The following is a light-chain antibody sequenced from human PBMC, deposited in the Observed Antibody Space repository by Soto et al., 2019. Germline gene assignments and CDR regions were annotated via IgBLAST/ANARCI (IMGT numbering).Light chain of an antibody. V-gene: IGKV3-11*01. Sequence: EIVLTQSPATLSLSPGERATLSCRASQSVDSNYLAWYQQTPGQAPRLLIHDASNRATGIPARFSGSGSGTDFTLTISSLEPEDFAVYYCQQRSNWPLTFGGGTKVDIK. CDR3: QQRSNWPLT. J-gene: IGKJ4*01. CDR1: QSVDSNY. CDR2: DAS.